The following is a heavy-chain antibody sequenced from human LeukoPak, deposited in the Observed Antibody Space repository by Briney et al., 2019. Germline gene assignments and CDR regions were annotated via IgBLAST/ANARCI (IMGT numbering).Heavy chain of an antibody. CDR1: GGSICGYY. J-gene: IGHJ4*02. CDR2: IHYTGGT. CDR3: ARGNILSGYCFDF. Sequence: PSETLSLTCAVYGGSICGYYWSWIRQPPGKGLEWVGEIHYTGGTSYNPSLKSRATISIDTSKNQLSLKLSSVTAADTAVYYCARGNILSGYCFDFWGQGALVTVSS. V-gene: IGHV4-34*01. D-gene: IGHD3-9*01.